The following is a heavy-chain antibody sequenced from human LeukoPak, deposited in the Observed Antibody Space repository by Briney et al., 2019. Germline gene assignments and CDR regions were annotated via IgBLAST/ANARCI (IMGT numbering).Heavy chain of an antibody. CDR2: IYYSGST. CDR1: GGSISSGGYY. Sequence: PSETLSLTCTVSGGSISSGGYYWSWIRQHPGKGLEWIGYIYYSGSTYYNPSLKSRVTISVNTSKDQFSLKLSSVTAADTAVYYCARYSGYGCFDYWGQGTLVTVSS. V-gene: IGHV4-31*03. CDR3: ARYSGYGCFDY. D-gene: IGHD5-12*01. J-gene: IGHJ4*02.